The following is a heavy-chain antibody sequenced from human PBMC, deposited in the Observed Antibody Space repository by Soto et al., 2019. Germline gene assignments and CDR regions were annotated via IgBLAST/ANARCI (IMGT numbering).Heavy chain of an antibody. V-gene: IGHV4-59*01. Sequence: SETLSLTCTVSGGSISSYYLSWIRQPPGKGLEWIGYIYYSGSTNYNPSLKSRVTISVDTSKNQFSLKLSSVTAADTAVYYCARGSTGYSSGWYFGSGGNWFDPWGQGTLVTVSS. CDR1: GGSISSYY. CDR2: IYYSGST. CDR3: ARGSTGYSSGWYFGSGGNWFDP. J-gene: IGHJ5*02. D-gene: IGHD6-19*01.